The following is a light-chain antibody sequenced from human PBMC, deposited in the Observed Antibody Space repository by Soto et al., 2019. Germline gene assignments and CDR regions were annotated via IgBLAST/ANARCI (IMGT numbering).Light chain of an antibody. J-gene: IGLJ3*02. CDR3: AVWDDSLTGWV. Sequence: QLVLTQPPSASGTPGQSLTMSCSGSSSNIGSHFVYWYQHLPGTAPKLLIYRDAQRPSGVPARFFGSKSGTSASLAISGLRSEDEADYYCAVWDDSLTGWVFGGGTQLTVL. CDR2: RDA. V-gene: IGLV1-47*01. CDR1: SSNIGSHF.